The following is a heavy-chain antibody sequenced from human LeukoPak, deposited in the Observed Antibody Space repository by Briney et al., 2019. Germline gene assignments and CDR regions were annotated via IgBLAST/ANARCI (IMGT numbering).Heavy chain of an antibody. CDR3: ARDIYYDSSGYYGSVY. Sequence: SGGSLRLSCAASGSTFSSYSMNWVRQAPGKGLEWVSYISSSSSTIYYADSVKGRFTISRDNAKNSLYLQMNSLRAEDTAVYYCARDIYYDSSGYYGSVYWGQGTLVTVSS. D-gene: IGHD3-22*01. CDR2: ISSSSSTI. J-gene: IGHJ4*02. V-gene: IGHV3-48*04. CDR1: GSTFSSYS.